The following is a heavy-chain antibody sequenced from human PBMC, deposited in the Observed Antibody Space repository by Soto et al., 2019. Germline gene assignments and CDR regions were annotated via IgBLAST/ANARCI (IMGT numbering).Heavy chain of an antibody. V-gene: IGHV1-2*02. CDR3: ARRSFDY. J-gene: IGHJ4*02. CDR1: GYTFTDYD. CDR2: INPHSGGK. Sequence: ASVKVSCKASGYTFTDYDIHWVRQAPGQGLEWLGWINPHSGGKKFAQEFQGRVTLTSDTSINTVYMVLNGLTSADTAIYYCARRSFDYWGQGTLVTVSS.